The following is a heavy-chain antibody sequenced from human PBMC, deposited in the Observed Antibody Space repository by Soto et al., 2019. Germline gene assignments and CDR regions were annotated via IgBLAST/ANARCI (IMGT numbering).Heavy chain of an antibody. CDR3: ARDMGRDGYDNFDS. CDR1: GFTFSSYA. Sequence: QVQLVESGGGVVQPGRSLRLSCAASGFTFSSYAMHWVRQAPGKGLEWVAVISYDGSNKYYADSVKGRFTISRDNSKNTLYLQRNSLRAEDTAVYYCARDMGRDGYDNFDSWGQGTLVTVSS. J-gene: IGHJ4*02. D-gene: IGHD5-12*01. V-gene: IGHV3-30-3*01. CDR2: ISYDGSNK.